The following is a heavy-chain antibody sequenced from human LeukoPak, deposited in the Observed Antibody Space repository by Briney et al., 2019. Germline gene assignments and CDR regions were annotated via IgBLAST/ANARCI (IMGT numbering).Heavy chain of an antibody. CDR1: GDTFTNYP. J-gene: IGHJ3*01. D-gene: IGHD2-8*02. Sequence: GASVKVSCKVSGDTFTNYPINWVRQAPGQGLEWVGEIIPLFGTTNFAQKFQGRITISADDSTGTAYMELSNLRSEGTAVYYCAGLVESLANGFAFWGQGTLVTVS. V-gene: IGHV1-69*13. CDR3: AGLVESLANGFAF. CDR2: IIPLFGTT.